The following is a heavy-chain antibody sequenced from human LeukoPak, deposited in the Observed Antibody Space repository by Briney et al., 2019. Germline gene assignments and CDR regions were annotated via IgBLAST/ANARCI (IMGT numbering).Heavy chain of an antibody. CDR3: ARDRERYYYDSSGYTN. CDR1: GFTVSSNY. Sequence: GGSLRLSCAASGFTVSSNYMSWVRQAPGKGLEWVSVIYSGGSTYYADSVKGRFTISRDNSKNTLYLQMNSLRAEDTAVYYCARDRERYYYDSSGYTNWGQGTLVTVSS. J-gene: IGHJ4*02. D-gene: IGHD3-22*01. V-gene: IGHV3-53*01. CDR2: IYSGGST.